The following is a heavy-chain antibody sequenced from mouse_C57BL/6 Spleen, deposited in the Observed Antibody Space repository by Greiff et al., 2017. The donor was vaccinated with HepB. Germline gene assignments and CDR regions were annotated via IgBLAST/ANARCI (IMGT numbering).Heavy chain of an antibody. Sequence: EVQLQESGPGLVKPSQSLSLTCSVPGYSITSGYYWNWIRQFPGNKLEWMGYISYDGSNNYNPSLKNRISITRDTSKNQFFLKLNSVTTEDTATYYCARDWPHFGGYGSSYENYYAMDYWGQGTSVTVSS. CDR2: ISYDGSN. CDR3: ARDWPHFGGYGSSYENYYAMDY. D-gene: IGHD1-1*01. J-gene: IGHJ4*01. CDR1: GYSITSGYY. V-gene: IGHV3-6*01.